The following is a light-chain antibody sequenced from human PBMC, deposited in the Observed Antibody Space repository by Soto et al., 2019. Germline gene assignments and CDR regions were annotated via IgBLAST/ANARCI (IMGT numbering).Light chain of an antibody. J-gene: IGLJ1*01. CDR3: TSYTSDNRSYV. CDR2: EVI. V-gene: IGLV2-14*01. Sequence: QSALTQPASVSGSPGQSITISCTGTSSDVGAYTSVSWYQQHPGKAPKLMIYEVIHRPSGVSNRFSGSKSANTASLTISGIQAEDEAHYYCTSYTSDNRSYVFGTGTKVTV. CDR1: SSDVGAYTS.